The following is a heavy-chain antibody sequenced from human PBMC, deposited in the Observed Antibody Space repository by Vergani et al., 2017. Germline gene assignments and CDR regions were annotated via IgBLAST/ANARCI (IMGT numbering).Heavy chain of an antibody. J-gene: IGHJ6*02. Sequence: QVQLVESGGGVVQPGRSLRLSCAASGFTFSSYGMHWVRQAPGKGLEWVAVIWYDGSNKYYADSVKGRFTISRDNSKNTLYLQMNRLRAEDTAVYYCAREFMTTENNGRNFDYYCGMDVWGQGTTVTVSS. CDR1: GFTFSSYG. V-gene: IGHV3-33*01. D-gene: IGHD4-17*01. CDR2: IWYDGSNK. CDR3: AREFMTTENNGRNFDYYCGMDV.